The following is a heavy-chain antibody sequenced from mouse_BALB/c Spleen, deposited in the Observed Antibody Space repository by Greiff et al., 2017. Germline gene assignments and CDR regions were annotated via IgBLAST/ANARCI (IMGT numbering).Heavy chain of an antibody. Sequence: VMLVESGGGLVQPGGSRKLSCAASGFTFSSFGMHWVRQAPEKGLEWVAYISSGSSTIYYADTVKGRFTISRDNPKNTLFLQMTSLRSEDTAMYYCARGTTVDYWGQGTSVTVSS. D-gene: IGHD1-1*01. CDR2: ISSGSSTI. CDR1: GFTFSSFG. V-gene: IGHV5-17*02. CDR3: ARGTTVDY. J-gene: IGHJ4*01.